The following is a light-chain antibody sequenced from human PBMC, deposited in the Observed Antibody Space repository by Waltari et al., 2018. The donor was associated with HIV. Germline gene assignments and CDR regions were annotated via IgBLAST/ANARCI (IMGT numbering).Light chain of an antibody. V-gene: IGKV3-11*01. CDR2: DAS. Sequence: EIVLTQSPATLSLSPGDRATLSCRASQSDNRYLAWYQQKPGQAPRLLIYDASSRATGIPARFSGSGSGTDFTLTISSLEPEDFAVYYCQQRNSWPRTFGQGTRVEGK. CDR3: QQRNSWPRT. CDR1: QSDNRY. J-gene: IGKJ1*01.